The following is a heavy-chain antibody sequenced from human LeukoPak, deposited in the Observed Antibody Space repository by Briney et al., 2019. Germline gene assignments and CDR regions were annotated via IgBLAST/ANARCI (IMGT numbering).Heavy chain of an antibody. D-gene: IGHD2-2*01. V-gene: IGHV3-23*01. CDR1: GFTLSSYA. CDR2: IGISGGRT. CDR3: AKQTSATCYPHIDY. Sequence: PGASLRLSCAASGFTLSSYAMSWVRQAPGKGLEWVSDIGISGGRTYYAKSVKGRFTISRDDSKDTLYLHMDSLRAEDTAVYYCAKQTSATCYPHIDYWGQGTLVTVSS. J-gene: IGHJ4*02.